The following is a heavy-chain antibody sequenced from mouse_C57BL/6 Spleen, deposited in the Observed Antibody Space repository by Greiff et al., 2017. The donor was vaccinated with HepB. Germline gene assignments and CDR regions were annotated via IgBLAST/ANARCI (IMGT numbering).Heavy chain of an antibody. D-gene: IGHD1-1*01. J-gene: IGHJ2*01. CDR3: ASSDYGRSHFDY. CDR2: INPSSGYT. CDR1: GYTFTSYT. V-gene: IGHV1-4*01. Sequence: QVQLQQSGAELARPGASVKMSCKASGYTFTSYTMHWVKQRPGQGLEWIGYINPSSGYTKYNQKFKDKATLTADKSSSTAYMQLSSLTSEDSAVYYCASSDYGRSHFDYWGQGTTLTVSS.